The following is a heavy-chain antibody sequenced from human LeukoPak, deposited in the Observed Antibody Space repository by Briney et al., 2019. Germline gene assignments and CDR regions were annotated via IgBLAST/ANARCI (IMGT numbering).Heavy chain of an antibody. J-gene: IGHJ6*02. V-gene: IGHV4-59*01. Sequence: PSETLSLTCTLSGGSISSYYWSWIRQPPGKGLEWIGYIYYSGSTNYNPSLKSRVTISVDTSKNQFSLKLSSVTAADTAVYYCARDRVVVVAATGYYYYYGMDVWGQGTTVTVSS. CDR3: ARDRVVVVAATGYYYYYGMDV. CDR2: IYYSGST. D-gene: IGHD2-15*01. CDR1: GGSISSYY.